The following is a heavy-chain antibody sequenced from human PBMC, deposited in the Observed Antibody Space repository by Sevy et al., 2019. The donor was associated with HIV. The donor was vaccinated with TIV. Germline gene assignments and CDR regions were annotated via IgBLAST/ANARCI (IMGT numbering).Heavy chain of an antibody. V-gene: IGHV1-18*04. J-gene: IGHJ4*01. CDR2: ISAYNGNT. CDR1: GYTFTSYG. Sequence: ASVKVSCKASGYTFTSYGISWVRQAPGQGLEWMGWISAYNGNTNYAQKLQGRVTMTTDTSTSTAYMELRSLRSDDTAVYYCARDPLRRITMIVVASYYFDYWGRNPGHRLL. D-gene: IGHD3-22*01. CDR3: ARDPLRRITMIVVASYYFDY.